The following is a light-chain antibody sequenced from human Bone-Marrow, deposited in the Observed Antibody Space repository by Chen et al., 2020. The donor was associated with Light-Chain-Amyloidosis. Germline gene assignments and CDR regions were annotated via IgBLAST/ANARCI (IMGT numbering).Light chain of an antibody. CDR2: RDT. J-gene: IGLJ2*01. Sequence: SYELTQPPSVSVSPGQTARITCSGDDLPTKYAYWYQQKPGQAPVLVIHRDTERPSGISGRFSGSCSGTTATLTISGVQAEDEADYHCQSADSSGTYEVIFGGGTTLTVL. CDR1: DLPTKY. CDR3: QSADSSGTYEVI. V-gene: IGLV3-25*03.